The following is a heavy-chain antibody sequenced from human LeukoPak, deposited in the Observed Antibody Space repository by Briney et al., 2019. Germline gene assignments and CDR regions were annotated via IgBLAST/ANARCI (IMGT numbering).Heavy chain of an antibody. CDR1: GFTFSSYW. J-gene: IGHJ4*02. Sequence: SGGSLRLSCAASGFTFSSYWMHWVRQAPGKGLVCVSRINSDGSSTSYADSVKGRFTISRDNAKNTLYLQMNSLRAEDTAVYYCARGGITGTGYWGQGTLVTVSS. V-gene: IGHV3-74*01. D-gene: IGHD1-20*01. CDR3: ARGGITGTGY. CDR2: INSDGSST.